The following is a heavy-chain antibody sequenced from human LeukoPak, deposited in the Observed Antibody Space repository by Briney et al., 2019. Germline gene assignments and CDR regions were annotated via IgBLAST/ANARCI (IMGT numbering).Heavy chain of an antibody. CDR2: INGDGSNT. CDR1: GLTFSSYW. J-gene: IGHJ4*02. Sequence: GGSLGLSCAASGLTFSSYWMHWVRQAPGKGLVWVSRINGDGSNTSYADSVKDRFMISRDNAKNTLYLQMNSLRAEDTAVYYCARVVSTSEDWGQGTLVTVSS. V-gene: IGHV3-74*01. D-gene: IGHD6-13*01. CDR3: ARVVSTSED.